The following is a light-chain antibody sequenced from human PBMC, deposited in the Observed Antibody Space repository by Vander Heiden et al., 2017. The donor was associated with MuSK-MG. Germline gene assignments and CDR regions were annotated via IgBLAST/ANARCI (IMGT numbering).Light chain of an antibody. Sequence: SYVLTQPPSVSVAPGKTARITCVRNNIGSKNVHWDQQRTGQAPVLVVNYDSDRTAGTPGRFSGSNSGNTATLTTSRGEAGEEADYYCQGGESDDQVVFGGGTKLTVL. V-gene: IGLV3-21*03. J-gene: IGLJ2*01. CDR1: NIGSKN. CDR2: YDS. CDR3: QGGESDDQVV.